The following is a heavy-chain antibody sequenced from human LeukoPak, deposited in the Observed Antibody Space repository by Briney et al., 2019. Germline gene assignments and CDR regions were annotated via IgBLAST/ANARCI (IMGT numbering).Heavy chain of an antibody. J-gene: IGHJ4*02. CDR1: GFTFSSYS. V-gene: IGHV3-21*01. CDR2: ISSSSSYI. Sequence: GGSLRLSCAASGFTFSSYSMNWVRQAPGKGLEWVSSISSSSSYIYYADSVKGRFTISRDNAKNSLYLQMNSLRAEDTAVYYCARARGYSYGFDYWGQGTLLTVSS. D-gene: IGHD5-18*01. CDR3: ARARGYSYGFDY.